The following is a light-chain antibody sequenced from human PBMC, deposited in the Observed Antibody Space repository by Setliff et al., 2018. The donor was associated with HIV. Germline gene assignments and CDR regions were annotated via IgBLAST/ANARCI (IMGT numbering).Light chain of an antibody. J-gene: IGLJ1*01. V-gene: IGLV2-11*01. CDR2: DVS. CDR3: CSYAGIYTYV. CDR1: SSDVGGYNY. Sequence: QSALTQPRSVSGSPGQSVTISCTGTSSDVGGYNYVSWYQQHPGKAPKFMIYDVSKRPSGVPGRFSGSKSGNTASLTISGLQAEDEADYYCCSYAGIYTYVFGSGTKVTVL.